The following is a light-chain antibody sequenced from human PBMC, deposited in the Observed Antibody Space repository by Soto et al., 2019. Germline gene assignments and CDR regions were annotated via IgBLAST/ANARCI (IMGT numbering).Light chain of an antibody. CDR3: QQYHSFPWT. Sequence: DILMTQSPSTLSASVGDRVTITCRASQSISGWLAWYHQKPGKAPKLLIYDASSLESGVPSRFSGSESGTEFTLTISSLQPDDFATYYYQQYHSFPWTFGQGTKVEIK. V-gene: IGKV1-5*01. CDR2: DAS. CDR1: QSISGW. J-gene: IGKJ1*01.